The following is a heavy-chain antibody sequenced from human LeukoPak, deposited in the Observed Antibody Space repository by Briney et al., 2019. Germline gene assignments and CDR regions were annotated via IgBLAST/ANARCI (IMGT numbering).Heavy chain of an antibody. CDR3: ARAYYDILTGHFDY. D-gene: IGHD3-9*01. CDR2: INPNSGGT. Sequence: ASVKVSCKASGYTFTGYYMHWVRQAPGQGLEWMGWINPNSGGTNYAQKFQGRVTMTRDTSISTAYMELSRLRSDDTAVYYCARAYYDILTGHFDYWGQGTLVTVSS. V-gene: IGHV1-2*02. J-gene: IGHJ4*02. CDR1: GYTFTGYY.